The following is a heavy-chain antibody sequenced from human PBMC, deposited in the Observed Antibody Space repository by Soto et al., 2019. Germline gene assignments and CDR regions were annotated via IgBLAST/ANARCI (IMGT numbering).Heavy chain of an antibody. CDR3: TRGAERTVPPTVQRHLDWVCGH. CDR2: IYHSGST. V-gene: IGHV4-30-2*01. CDR1: GGSMSIGGYS. J-gene: IGHJ4*01. Sequence: PSGTLSLTCAVSGGSMSIGGYSWSWIRQPPGKGLEWIGYIYHSGSTYYNPSFQGRATISVDRSITTTYLQWNTLQASDTATYYCTRGAERTVPPTVQRHLDWVCGHCGHGTPVTVSS. D-gene: IGHD3-9*01.